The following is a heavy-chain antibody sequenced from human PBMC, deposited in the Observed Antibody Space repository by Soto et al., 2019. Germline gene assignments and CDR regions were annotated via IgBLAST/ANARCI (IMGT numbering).Heavy chain of an antibody. V-gene: IGHV4-59*08. CDR2: VYYTGGT. Sequence: QVQLQQSGPGLVKPSETLSLTCTVSSGPSSSHNWGWIRQPPGRGLEWIGYVYYTGGTSYNPSLKGRVTIPADTPTNHSSLTLSSVTAADTAVYYCVRQGIGNLHGLVDVWGQGTTVSVSS. D-gene: IGHD1-1*01. J-gene: IGHJ6*02. CDR1: SGPSSSHN. CDR3: VRQGIGNLHGLVDV.